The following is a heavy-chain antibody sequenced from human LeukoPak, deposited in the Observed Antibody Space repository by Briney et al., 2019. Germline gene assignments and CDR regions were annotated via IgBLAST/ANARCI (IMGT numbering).Heavy chain of an antibody. V-gene: IGHV3-21*01. D-gene: IGHD2-2*02. Sequence: PGGSLRLSCAASGFSFSSYSMNWVRQAPGKGLEWVSSMSTSSSYTYSAGSVKGRFTISRDNAKNSLYLQTNSLRAEDTAVYYCARAGYCSSTSCYMGSSDYWGQGTLVTVSS. CDR1: GFSFSSYS. CDR2: MSTSSSYT. J-gene: IGHJ4*02. CDR3: ARAGYCSSTSCYMGSSDY.